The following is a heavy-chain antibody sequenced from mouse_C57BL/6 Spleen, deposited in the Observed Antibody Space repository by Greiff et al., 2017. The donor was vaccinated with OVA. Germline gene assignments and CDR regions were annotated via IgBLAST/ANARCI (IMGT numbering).Heavy chain of an antibody. J-gene: IGHJ1*03. CDR1: GYSFTGYY. V-gene: IGHV1-42*01. Sequence: VQLKQSGPELVKPGASVKISCKASGYSFTGYYMNWVKQSPEKSLEWIGEINPSTGGTTYNQKFKAKATLTVDKSSSTAYMQLKSLTSEDSAVYYCARGYFDGWGTGTTVTVSS. CDR3: ARGYFDG. CDR2: INPSTGGT.